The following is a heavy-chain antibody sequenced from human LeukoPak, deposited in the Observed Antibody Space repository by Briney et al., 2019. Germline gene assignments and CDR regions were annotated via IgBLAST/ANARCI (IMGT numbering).Heavy chain of an antibody. CDR1: GFTFSSYG. V-gene: IGHV3-30*02. D-gene: IGHD5-24*01. J-gene: IGHJ1*01. Sequence: GGSLRLSCAASGFTFSSYGMHWVRQAPGKGLEWVAFIRYDGSNKYYADSVKGRFTISRDNSKNTLYLQMNSLRAEDTAVYYCALQEMATRYFQHWGQGTLVTVSS. CDR2: IRYDGSNK. CDR3: ALQEMATRYFQH.